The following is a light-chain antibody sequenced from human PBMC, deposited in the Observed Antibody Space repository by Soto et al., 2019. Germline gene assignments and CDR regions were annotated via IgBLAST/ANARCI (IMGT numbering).Light chain of an antibody. CDR2: RNN. CDR1: SSNIGNNN. Sequence: QAVVTQEPSASGTPGQRVTISCSGSSSNIGNNNVNWYQQLPGTAPKLLIYRNNQRPSGVPDRFSASKSGTSASLAISGLQSEDEADYYCATWDDSLNGPVVFGGGTKLTVL. CDR3: ATWDDSLNGPVV. J-gene: IGLJ2*01. V-gene: IGLV1-44*01.